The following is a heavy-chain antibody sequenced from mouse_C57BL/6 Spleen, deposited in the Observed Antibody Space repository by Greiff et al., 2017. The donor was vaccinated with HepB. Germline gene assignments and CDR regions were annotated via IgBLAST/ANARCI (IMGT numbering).Heavy chain of an antibody. V-gene: IGHV1-26*01. CDR3: ERASYYYGNSLWWFDG. CDR2: INPNNGGT. CDR1: GYTFTDYY. D-gene: IGHD1-1*01. Sequence: VQLQQSGPELVKPGASVKISCKASGYTFTDYYMNWVKQSHGKSLEWIGDINPNNGGTSYNQKFKGKATLTVDKSSSTAYMELRSLTSEDSAVYFCERASYYYGNSLWWFDGWGTGTTVTVSS. J-gene: IGHJ1*03.